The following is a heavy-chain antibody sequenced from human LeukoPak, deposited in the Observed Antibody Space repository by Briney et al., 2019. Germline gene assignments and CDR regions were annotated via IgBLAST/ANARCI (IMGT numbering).Heavy chain of an antibody. J-gene: IGHJ4*02. V-gene: IGHV3-7*01. Sequence: PGGSLRLSCAASGFTFSSYWMSWVRQAPGKGLEWVANIKQDGSEKYYVDSVKGRFTISRDNAKNSLYLQMNSLRAEDTAVYCCARGHLPIAAATGQGYWGQGTLVTVSS. CDR1: GFTFSSYW. CDR2: IKQDGSEK. CDR3: ARGHLPIAAATGQGY. D-gene: IGHD6-13*01.